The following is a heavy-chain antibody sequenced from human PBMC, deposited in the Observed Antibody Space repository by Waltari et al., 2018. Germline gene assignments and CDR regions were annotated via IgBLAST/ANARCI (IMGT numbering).Heavy chain of an antibody. CDR1: GYTFTGYY. CDR3: ARDGCSGGSCYYYYYGMDV. D-gene: IGHD2-15*01. J-gene: IGHJ6*02. Sequence: QVQLVQSGAEVKKPGASVKVSCKASGYTFTGYYMHWVRQAPGPGLEWMGRINPNSGGTNYAQKFQGRVTMTRDTSISTAYMELSRLRSDDTAVYYCARDGCSGGSCYYYYYGMDVWGQGTTVTVSS. V-gene: IGHV1-2*06. CDR2: INPNSGGT.